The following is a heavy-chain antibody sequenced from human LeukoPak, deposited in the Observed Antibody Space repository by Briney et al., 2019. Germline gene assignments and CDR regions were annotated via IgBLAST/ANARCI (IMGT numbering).Heavy chain of an antibody. D-gene: IGHD5-18*01. CDR2: ISGSGGSA. J-gene: IGHJ4*02. V-gene: IGHV3-23*01. CDR1: GFSFSNYA. CDR3: AKNMRGYSYGIDY. Sequence: GGSLRPSCAASGFSFSNYAMTWVRQAPGKELEWVSAISGSGGSAYYADSVKGRVTISRDNSKNTLYLQMNSLRAEDTAVYYCAKNMRGYSYGIDYWGQGTLVTVSS.